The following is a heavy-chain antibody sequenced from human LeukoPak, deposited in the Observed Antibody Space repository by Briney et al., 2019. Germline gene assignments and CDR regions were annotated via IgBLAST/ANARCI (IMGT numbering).Heavy chain of an antibody. Sequence: GGSLRLSCAAPGFTVSSNYMSWVRQAPGKGLEWVSVIYNDGRTFYADSVKGRFTISRDNSKSKLFLQMNSLRADDTAVYYCATIVPDVVATLTFDYWGEGSLVTVCS. CDR1: GFTVSSNY. V-gene: IGHV3-66*01. J-gene: IGHJ4*02. CDR2: IYNDGRT. CDR3: ATIVPDVVATLTFDY. D-gene: IGHD2-15*01.